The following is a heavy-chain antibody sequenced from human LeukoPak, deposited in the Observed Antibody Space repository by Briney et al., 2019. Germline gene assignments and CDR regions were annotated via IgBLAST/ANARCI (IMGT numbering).Heavy chain of an antibody. CDR3: SRGYDFWSGNPGGSYFDY. V-gene: IGHV3-49*03. Sequence: GGSLRLSCTVSGFTFGEYALSWFRQAPGKGLAWVGFIRSNLYGGTTEYAASVKGRSLISRDDSKSSAYLHMDRLKTEDTAVYYCSRGYDFWSGNPGGSYFDYWGQGILVTVSS. J-gene: IGHJ4*02. CDR1: GFTFGEYA. CDR2: IRSNLYGGTT. D-gene: IGHD3-3*01.